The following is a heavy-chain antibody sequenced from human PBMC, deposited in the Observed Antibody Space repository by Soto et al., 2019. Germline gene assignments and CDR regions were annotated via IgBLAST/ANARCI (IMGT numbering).Heavy chain of an antibody. Sequence: SETLSLTCTVSGGSISSGDYYWSWIRQPPGKGLEWIGYIYYSGSTYYNPSLKSRVTISVDTSKNQFSLKLSSVTAADTAVYYCARASFVWAYGMDVWGQGTTVTVSS. J-gene: IGHJ6*02. CDR3: ARASFVWAYGMDV. V-gene: IGHV4-30-4*01. CDR1: GGSISSGDYY. CDR2: IYYSGST. D-gene: IGHD3-16*01.